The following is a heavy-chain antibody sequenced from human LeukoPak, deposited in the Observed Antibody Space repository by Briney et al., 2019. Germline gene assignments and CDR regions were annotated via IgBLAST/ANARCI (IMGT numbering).Heavy chain of an antibody. V-gene: IGHV3-73*01. D-gene: IGHD3-16*01. CDR1: GFSFSASG. CDR3: TTGTGEYYFDY. CDR2: IRSKANKYAT. J-gene: IGHJ4*02. Sequence: GGSLRLSCAASGFSFSASGIHWVRQASGKRLERVVRIRSKANKYATAYAAWVKGRFTMSRDDSKNTAYLQMNSLNTQDTAVYYCTTGTGEYYFDYWGQGSLVTVSS.